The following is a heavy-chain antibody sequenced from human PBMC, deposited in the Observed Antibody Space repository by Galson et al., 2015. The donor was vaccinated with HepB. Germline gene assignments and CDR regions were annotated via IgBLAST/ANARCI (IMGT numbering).Heavy chain of an antibody. J-gene: IGHJ3*01. CDR1: GFTFSDYY. CDR3: ARTRRTGSIYDAVDL. CDR2: ISGSGYTI. D-gene: IGHD1-7*01. V-gene: IGHV3-11*01. Sequence: SLRLSCAASGFTFSDYYMSWIRRAPGKGLEWVSYISGSGYTISYADSVKGRFTISRFNAENSLHLQMNSLIAEDTAVYYCARTRRTGSIYDAVDLWGQGTMVTVSS.